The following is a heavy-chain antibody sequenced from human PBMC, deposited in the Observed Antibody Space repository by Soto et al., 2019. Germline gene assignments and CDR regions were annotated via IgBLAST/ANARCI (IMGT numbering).Heavy chain of an antibody. D-gene: IGHD5-18*01. CDR1: GGSISSYY. V-gene: IGHV4-59*08. CDR3: ARRYGSCFDY. J-gene: IGHJ4*02. Sequence: SETLSLTCTVSGGSISSYYWSWIRQPPGKGLEWIGYIYYSGSTNYNPSLKSRVTISVDTSKNQFSLKLSSVTAADTAVYCCARRYGSCFDYWGQGTLVTVSS. CDR2: IYYSGST.